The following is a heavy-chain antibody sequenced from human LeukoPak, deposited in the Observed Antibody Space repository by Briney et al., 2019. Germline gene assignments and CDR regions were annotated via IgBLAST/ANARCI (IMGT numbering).Heavy chain of an antibody. Sequence: PGGSLRLSCAASGFTFSDYYMSWLRQAPGRWLEWVSYISGSGSTIYFADSVKGRFTISRDNAKNSLYLQMNSLRAEDTAVYYCASIMRGYTYGPLAYWGQGSLVTVSS. D-gene: IGHD5-18*01. V-gene: IGHV3-11*01. CDR3: ASIMRGYTYGPLAY. CDR2: ISGSGSTI. J-gene: IGHJ4*02. CDR1: GFTFSDYY.